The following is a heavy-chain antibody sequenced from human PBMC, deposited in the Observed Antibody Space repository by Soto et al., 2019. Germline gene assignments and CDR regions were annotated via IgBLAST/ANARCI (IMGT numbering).Heavy chain of an antibody. Sequence: PGGSLRLSCAVSGFTFSSIWMSWVRQAPGKGLEWVAYINPDGREKNYADSVKGRFTISRDNAQKSLYLQMDSLRAEDTALYYCAKNAGRCGGDCSDTQHWGPGTLVTVSS. CDR1: GFTFSSIW. D-gene: IGHD2-21*02. V-gene: IGHV3-7*01. CDR2: INPDGREK. J-gene: IGHJ1*01. CDR3: AKNAGRCGGDCSDTQH.